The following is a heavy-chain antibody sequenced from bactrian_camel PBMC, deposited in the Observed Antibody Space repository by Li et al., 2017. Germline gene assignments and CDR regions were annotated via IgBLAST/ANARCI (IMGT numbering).Heavy chain of an antibody. CDR1: GYTYGSYC. CDR3: AADLSRSRWLPLRLAVECGDFGT. CDR2: ISRDDVT. V-gene: IGHV3S55*01. J-gene: IGHJ6*01. Sequence: HVQLVESGGGSVQAGGSLRLSCAASGYTYGSYCMAWFRQAPGKEREGVAAISRDDVTVYRDSAKGRFTISKDNAKTTMYLQMNSLQYEDTGKYHCAADLSRSRWLPLRLAVECGDFGTWGQGTQDTVS. D-gene: IGHD7*01.